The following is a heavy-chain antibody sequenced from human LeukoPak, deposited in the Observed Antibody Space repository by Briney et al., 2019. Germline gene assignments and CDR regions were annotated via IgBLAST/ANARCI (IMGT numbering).Heavy chain of an antibody. V-gene: IGHV3-23*01. D-gene: IGHD2-15*01. J-gene: IGHJ4*02. Sequence: GRSLRLSCAASGFTFSSYAMSWVRQAPGKGLEWVSAISGSGGSTYYADSVKGRFTISRDNSKNTLYLQMNSLRAEDTAVYYCAKAPRGAVAAGYYFDYWGQGTLVTVSS. CDR3: AKAPRGAVAAGYYFDY. CDR2: ISGSGGST. CDR1: GFTFSSYA.